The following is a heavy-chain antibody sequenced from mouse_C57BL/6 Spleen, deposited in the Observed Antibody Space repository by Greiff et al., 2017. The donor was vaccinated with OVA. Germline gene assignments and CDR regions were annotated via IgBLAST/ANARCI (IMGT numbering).Heavy chain of an antibody. J-gene: IGHJ3*01. V-gene: IGHV1-54*01. D-gene: IGHD2-5*01. Sequence: QVQLKESGAELVRPGTSVKVSCKASGYAFTNYLIEWVKQRPGQGLEWIGVINPGSGGTNYNEKFKGKATLTADKSSSTAYMQLSSLTSEDSAVYFCAREVTTAYWGQGTLVTVSA. CDR2: INPGSGGT. CDR3: AREVTTAY. CDR1: GYAFTNYL.